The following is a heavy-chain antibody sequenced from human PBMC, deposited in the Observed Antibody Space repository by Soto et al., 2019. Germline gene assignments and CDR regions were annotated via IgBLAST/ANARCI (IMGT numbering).Heavy chain of an antibody. V-gene: IGHV4-34*01. CDR2: INHSGST. Sequence: SETLSLTCAVYGGSLSGYYLSWIRQHPGKGLEWTGEINHSGSTNYNPSLKSRVTISVDTSKNQFSLKLSSVTASDTAVYYCARGRSGSYAYWGQGTLVTVSS. J-gene: IGHJ4*02. CDR1: GGSLSGYY. D-gene: IGHD1-26*01. CDR3: ARGRSGSYAY.